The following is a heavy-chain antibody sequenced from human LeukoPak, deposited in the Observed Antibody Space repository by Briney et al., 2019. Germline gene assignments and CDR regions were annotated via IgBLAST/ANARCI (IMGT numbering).Heavy chain of an antibody. V-gene: IGHV3-30*18. J-gene: IGHJ1*01. CDR3: AKSYDYGNYRPFQH. D-gene: IGHD4-11*01. Sequence: GGSLRLSCAASGFIFSSYWMAWVRQAPGKGLEWVAVISYDGSNKYYADSVKGRFTISRDNSKNTLYLQMNSLRAEDTAVYYCAKSYDYGNYRPFQHWGQGTLVTVSS. CDR1: GFIFSSYW. CDR2: ISYDGSNK.